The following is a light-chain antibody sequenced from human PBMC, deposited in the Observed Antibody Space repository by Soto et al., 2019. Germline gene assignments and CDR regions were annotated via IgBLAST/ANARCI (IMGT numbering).Light chain of an antibody. CDR2: AAS. CDR3: QQSYSTPLP. V-gene: IGKV1-39*01. J-gene: IGKJ4*01. Sequence: EIHMTQSPSSLSASVGDRVTITCRASQSISSYLNWYQQKPGKAPKLLIYAASSLQSGVPSRFSGSGSGTDFTLTISSLQPEDFATYYCQQSYSTPLPFGGGTKVDIK. CDR1: QSISSY.